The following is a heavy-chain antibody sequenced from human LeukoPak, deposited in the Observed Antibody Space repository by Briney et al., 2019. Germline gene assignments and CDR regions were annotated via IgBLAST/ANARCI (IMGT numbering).Heavy chain of an antibody. CDR3: ARDRRVGIAARPHYYYYMDV. J-gene: IGHJ6*03. CDR1: GYTFIDHY. D-gene: IGHD6-6*01. CDR2: INPKSGGA. V-gene: IGHV1-2*06. Sequence: ASVKVSCKTSGYTFIDHYIHWVRQAPGQGLEWMGRINPKSGGANYVQKFQGRVTMTRDTSITTAYMELSSLRSEDTAVYYCARDRRVGIAARPHYYYYMDVWGKGTTVTVSS.